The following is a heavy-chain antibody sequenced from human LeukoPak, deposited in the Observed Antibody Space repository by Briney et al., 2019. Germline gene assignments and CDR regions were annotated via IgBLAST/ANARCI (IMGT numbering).Heavy chain of an antibody. CDR2: ISYDGSNK. CDR1: GFTFSSYA. D-gene: IGHD6-19*01. J-gene: IGHJ4*02. V-gene: IGHV3-30-3*01. CDR3: ARGQWLAFDY. Sequence: GGSLRLSCEASGFTFSSYAMHWVRQAPGKGLEWVAVISYDGSNKYYADSVKGRFTISRDNSKNTLYLQMNSLRAEDTAVYYCARGQWLAFDYWGQGTLVTVSS.